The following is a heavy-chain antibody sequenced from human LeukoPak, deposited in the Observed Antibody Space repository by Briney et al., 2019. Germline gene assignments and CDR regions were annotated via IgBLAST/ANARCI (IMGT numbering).Heavy chain of an antibody. CDR2: IYSDGST. Sequence: GGSLRLSCSAAAFTVSSNYMSWGRQGPGKGLEWGSVIYSDGSTYYTDSVKGRYSIYRDNSKNMLYLQITSLRADDTAVYSCARSRGYGVTGGMDVWGEGTTVTVSS. D-gene: IGHD6-25*01. J-gene: IGHJ6*04. V-gene: IGHV3-53*01. CDR3: ARSRGYGVTGGMDV. CDR1: AFTVSSNY.